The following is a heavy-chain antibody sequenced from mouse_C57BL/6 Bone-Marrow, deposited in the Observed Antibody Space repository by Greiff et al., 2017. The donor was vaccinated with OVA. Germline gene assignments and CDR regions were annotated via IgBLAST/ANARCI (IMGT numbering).Heavy chain of an antibody. CDR3: AIEDYPPMDY. D-gene: IGHD2-4*01. CDR1: GFTFTDYY. CDR2: IRNKANGYTT. Sequence: EVMLVESGGGLVQPGGSLSLSCAASGFTFTDYYMSWVRQPPGKALEWLGFIRNKANGYTTEYSASVKGRFTISRDNSQSILYLQMNALRAEDSATYYCAIEDYPPMDYWGQGTSVTVSS. J-gene: IGHJ4*01. V-gene: IGHV7-3*01.